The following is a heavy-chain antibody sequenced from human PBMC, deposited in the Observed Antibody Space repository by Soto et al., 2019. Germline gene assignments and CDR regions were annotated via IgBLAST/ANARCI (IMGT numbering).Heavy chain of an antibody. CDR2: IKSKTDGGTT. CDR3: TTKLRVTPPYYYDSSGYLGRDY. Sequence: GGSLRLSCAASGFTFSNAWMNWVRQAPGKGLEWVGRIKSKTDGGTTDYAAPVKGRFTISRDDSKTTLYLKMNSLKTEAPAVYYCTTKLRVTPPYYYDSSGYLGRDYWGQGTLVTVSS. D-gene: IGHD3-22*01. CDR1: GFTFSNAW. V-gene: IGHV3-15*07. J-gene: IGHJ4*02.